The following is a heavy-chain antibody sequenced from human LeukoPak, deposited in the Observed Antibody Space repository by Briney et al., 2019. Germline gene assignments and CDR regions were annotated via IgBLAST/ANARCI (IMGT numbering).Heavy chain of an antibody. V-gene: IGHV1-69*01. CDR1: GGTFISYA. D-gene: IGHD5/OR15-5a*01. CDR2: IIPIFGTA. CDR3: ARDLRGGWFDP. J-gene: IGHJ5*02. Sequence: GASVKVSCEASGGTFISYAISWVRQAPGQGLEWMGGIIPIFGTANYAQKFQGRVTITADESTSTAYMELSSLRSEDTAVYYCARDLRGGWFDPWGQGTLVTVSS.